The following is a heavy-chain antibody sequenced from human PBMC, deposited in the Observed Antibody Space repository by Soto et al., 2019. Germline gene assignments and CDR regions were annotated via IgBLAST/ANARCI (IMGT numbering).Heavy chain of an antibody. CDR3: ARLNGYPLGNFDY. J-gene: IGHJ4*02. Sequence: ASVKVSCKASGGTFSSYTISWVRQAPGQGLEWMGRIIPILGIANYAQKFQGRVTITADKSTSTAYMELSSLRSEDTAVYYCARLNGYPLGNFDYWGQGTPVTVSS. CDR2: IIPILGIA. CDR1: GGTFSSYT. D-gene: IGHD5-18*01. V-gene: IGHV1-69*02.